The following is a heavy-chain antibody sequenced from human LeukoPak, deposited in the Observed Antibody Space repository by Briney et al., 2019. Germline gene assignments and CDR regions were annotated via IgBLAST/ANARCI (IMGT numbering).Heavy chain of an antibody. CDR1: GFTFSSYE. CDR3: AKSVIPNSYQGTYYMDV. J-gene: IGHJ6*03. V-gene: IGHV3-30*02. CDR2: IRHDETRI. D-gene: IGHD3-16*02. Sequence: GGSLRLSCAASGFTFSSYEMNWVRQAPGKGLEWVAFIRHDETRIFYGDSVKGRFTISRDNSKNMVYLQLYSLSAEDTALYYCAKSVIPNSYQGTYYMDVWGKGTTVTVFS.